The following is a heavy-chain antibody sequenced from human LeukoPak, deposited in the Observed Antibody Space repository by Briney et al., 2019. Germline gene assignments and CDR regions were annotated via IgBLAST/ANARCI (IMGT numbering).Heavy chain of an antibody. CDR1: GFTFSTSW. J-gene: IGHJ6*02. CDR2: IKPDGSEK. Sequence: GGSLRLSCAASGFTFSTSWMSWVRQAPGKGLEWVASIKPDGSEKYYVDSVKGRFTISRDNAKNSLYLQMDSLRAEDTALYHCARNNGMDVWGQGTTVIVSS. V-gene: IGHV3-7*03. CDR3: ARNNGMDV.